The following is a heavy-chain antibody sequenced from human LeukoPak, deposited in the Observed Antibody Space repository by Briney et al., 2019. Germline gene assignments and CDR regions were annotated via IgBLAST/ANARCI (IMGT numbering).Heavy chain of an antibody. V-gene: IGHV3-21*01. CDR2: ISSSSSYI. CDR3: ASSGGYGDYYYYYMDV. Sequence: GGSLRLSCAASGFTFSSYSMNWVRQAPGKRPEWVSSISSSSSYIYYADSVKGRFTISRDNAKNSLYLQMNSLRAEDTAVYYCASSGGYGDYYYYYMDVWGKGTTVTVSS. CDR1: GFTFSSYS. J-gene: IGHJ6*03. D-gene: IGHD1-26*01.